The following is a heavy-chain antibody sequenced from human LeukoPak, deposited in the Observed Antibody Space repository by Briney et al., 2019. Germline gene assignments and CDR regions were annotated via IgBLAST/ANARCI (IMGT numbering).Heavy chain of an antibody. D-gene: IGHD4-11*01. CDR1: GYSISSGYQ. V-gene: IGHV4-38-2*02. CDR2: INYSGST. Sequence: PSETLSLTCSVSGYSISSGYQWGWIRQSPGKGLEWLGSINYSGSTYDNRSLKSRVTLSIGTSKNEFFMSVRAVTAADTAVYYCVRSELNDYSRYWGQGILVIVFS. CDR3: VRSELNDYSRY. J-gene: IGHJ4*02.